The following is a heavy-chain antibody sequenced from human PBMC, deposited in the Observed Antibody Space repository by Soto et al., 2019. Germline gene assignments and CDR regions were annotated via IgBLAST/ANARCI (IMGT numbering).Heavy chain of an antibody. CDR2: ISYSSNTI. D-gene: IGHD4-17*01. V-gene: IGHV3-48*03. J-gene: IGHJ6*02. CDR1: GFTFSTYE. CDR3: ARCPTTVEMDV. Sequence: EVQLVESGGGLVQPGGSLRLSCAASGFTFSTYEMNWVRQAPGKGLEWLSYISYSSNTIYYADSVKGRFTISRDNAKNSVYLQMNSLRAEDTAVYYCARCPTTVEMDVWGQGTTVTVSS.